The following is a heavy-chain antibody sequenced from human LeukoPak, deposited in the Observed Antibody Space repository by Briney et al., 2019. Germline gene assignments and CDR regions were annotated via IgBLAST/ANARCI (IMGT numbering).Heavy chain of an antibody. J-gene: IGHJ4*02. Sequence: ASVNVSFKSSGYTFTIYGIRWVRHAPGQGLEGMVWISAYNGNTNYAQKIQGRVTMTTDTCTSTAYMELRSLRSDDTAVYYCARDAYSGSYIVPALDYWGQGTLVTVSS. CDR1: GYTFTIYG. CDR2: ISAYNGNT. D-gene: IGHD1-26*01. CDR3: ARDAYSGSYIVPALDY. V-gene: IGHV1-18*01.